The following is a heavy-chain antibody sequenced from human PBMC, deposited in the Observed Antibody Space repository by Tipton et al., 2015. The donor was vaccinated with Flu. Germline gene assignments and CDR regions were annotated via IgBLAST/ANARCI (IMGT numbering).Heavy chain of an antibody. CDR1: GASISSRSYY. J-gene: IGHJ1*01. CDR2: IYSSGST. Sequence: TLSLTCTVSGASISSRSYYWGWIRQPPGKGLEWIGCIYSSGSTYYNPSLKSRVTISIDTSKNQFSLRLSSVTAADTAAYYCAREKDSSGSEYFQHWGQGTLVTVSS. CDR3: AREKDSSGSEYFQH. V-gene: IGHV4-39*07. D-gene: IGHD6-19*01.